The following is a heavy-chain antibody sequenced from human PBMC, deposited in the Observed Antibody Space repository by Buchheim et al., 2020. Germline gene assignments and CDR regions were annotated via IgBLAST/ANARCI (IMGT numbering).Heavy chain of an antibody. CDR3: ARDQKGPGVALDV. CDR1: GFTFSDHD. Sequence: QVQLVESGGGLVKPGGSLRLSCGASGFTFSDHDMSWIRQAPGKGLEWISEISTSGRSILYADSVKGRFSISRDNAKNSLYLQMNSLRDEDTAVYYCARDQKGPGVALDVWGQGTT. D-gene: IGHD3-3*01. J-gene: IGHJ6*02. CDR2: ISTSGRSI. V-gene: IGHV3-11*01.